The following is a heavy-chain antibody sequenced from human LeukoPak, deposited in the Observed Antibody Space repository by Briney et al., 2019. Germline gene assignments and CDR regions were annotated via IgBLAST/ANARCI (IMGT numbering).Heavy chain of an antibody. Sequence: PGGSLRLSCAASGFTFSRFGMHWVRQAPGKGLEWVAVISYDGSTKYYADSVKGRFTISRDNSKNTLYLQMNSLTVQDTAVYYCATSLRPGGGNSFLLDYWGQGILVTVSS. D-gene: IGHD4-23*01. CDR3: ATSLRPGGGNSFLLDY. CDR1: GFTFSRFG. J-gene: IGHJ4*02. CDR2: ISYDGSTK. V-gene: IGHV3-30*03.